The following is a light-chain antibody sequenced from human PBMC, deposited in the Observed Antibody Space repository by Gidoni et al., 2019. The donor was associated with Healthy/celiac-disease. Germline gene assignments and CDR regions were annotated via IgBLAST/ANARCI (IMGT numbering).Light chain of an antibody. Sequence: DIVMTQSPDSLAVSRGERATINCKSTQSVLYNSNNKNYLAWYQQKPGQPPKLLIYWASTRESGVPDRFSGSGSVTDFTLTISSLQAEDVAVYYCQQYYSLPLTFGGGTKVEIK. CDR2: WAS. CDR3: QQYYSLPLT. V-gene: IGKV4-1*01. CDR1: QSVLYNSNNKNY. J-gene: IGKJ4*01.